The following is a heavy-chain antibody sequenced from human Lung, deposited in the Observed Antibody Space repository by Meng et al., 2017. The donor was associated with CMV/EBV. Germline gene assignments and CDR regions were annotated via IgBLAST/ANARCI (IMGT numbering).Heavy chain of an antibody. CDR1: GGSFSGYY. CDR3: ANYRVGAGGQGS. V-gene: IGHV4-34*01. J-gene: IGHJ5*02. CDR2: INHSGST. D-gene: IGHD6-13*01. Sequence: QVQLQQWGAGLLKPSETLSLTCAVYGGSFSGYYWSWIRQPPGKGLEWIGEINHSGSTNYNPSLKSRVTISVDTSKNQFSLKLSSVTAADTAVYYCANYRVGAGGQGSWGQGTLVTVSS.